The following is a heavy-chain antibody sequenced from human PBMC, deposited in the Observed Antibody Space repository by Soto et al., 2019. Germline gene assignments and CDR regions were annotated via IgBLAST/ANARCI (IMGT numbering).Heavy chain of an antibody. Sequence: KPSETLSLTCAVYGGSFSGYYWSWIRQPPGKGLEWIGEINHSGSTNYNPSLKSRVTISVDTSKNQFSLKLSSVTAADTAVYYCARGDRYYDILTGYYKDGMDVWGQGTTVTVSS. V-gene: IGHV4-34*01. CDR2: INHSGST. CDR1: GGSFSGYY. CDR3: ARGDRYYDILTGYYKDGMDV. D-gene: IGHD3-9*01. J-gene: IGHJ6*02.